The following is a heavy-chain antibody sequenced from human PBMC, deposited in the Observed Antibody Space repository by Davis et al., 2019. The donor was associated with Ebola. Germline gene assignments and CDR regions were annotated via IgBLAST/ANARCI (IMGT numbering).Heavy chain of an antibody. D-gene: IGHD1-26*01. CDR2: IYYSGST. Sequence: GSLRLSCTVSGGSISSYYWSWIRQPPEKGLEWIGYIYYSGSTNYNPSLKSRVTISVDTSKNQFSLKLSSVTAADTAVYYCARLAGGSYYSWAVDYWGQGTLVTVSS. V-gene: IGHV4-59*08. CDR3: ARLAGGSYYSWAVDY. J-gene: IGHJ4*02. CDR1: GGSISSYY.